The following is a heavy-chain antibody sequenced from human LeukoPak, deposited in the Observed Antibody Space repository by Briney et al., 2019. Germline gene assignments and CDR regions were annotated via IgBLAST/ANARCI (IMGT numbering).Heavy chain of an antibody. V-gene: IGHV3-30*18. D-gene: IGHD2-2*01. Sequence: GGSLRLSCAASGFTFNNYGMHWVRQAPGKGLEWVAVISYDGRNKHYPDSVKGRFTISRDISTDTLWLQMDSLRTEDTAVYYCAKGPLRGTAAAIDYWGQGTLVTVPS. CDR1: GFTFNNYG. CDR2: ISYDGRNK. CDR3: AKGPLRGTAAAIDY. J-gene: IGHJ4*02.